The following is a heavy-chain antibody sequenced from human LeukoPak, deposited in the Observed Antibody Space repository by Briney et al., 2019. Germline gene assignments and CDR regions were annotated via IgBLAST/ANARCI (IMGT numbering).Heavy chain of an antibody. J-gene: IGHJ4*02. CDR1: GGSISSYY. V-gene: IGHV4-59*01. CDR2: IYYSGST. Sequence: SETLSLTCTVSGGSISSYYWSWIRQPPGKGLEWIGYIYYSGSTNYNPSLKSRVTISVDTSKNQFSLKLSSVTAADTAVYYCAREAESAVNYYDSSGPQSYYFDYWGQGTLVTVSS. D-gene: IGHD3-22*01. CDR3: AREAESAVNYYDSSGPQSYYFDY.